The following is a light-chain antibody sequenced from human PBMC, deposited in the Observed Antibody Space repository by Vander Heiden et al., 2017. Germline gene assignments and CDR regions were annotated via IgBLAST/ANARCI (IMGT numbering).Light chain of an antibody. J-gene: IGLJ2*01. V-gene: IGLV3-1*01. CDR1: KFMNKY. CDR2: RDS. CDR3: QAWDSSTAV. Sequence: SYELTQPPSVSVSPGQTASIACSGDKFMNKYICWYQQKPGQSPVLVIYRDSKRPSGIPERFSGSNSGTTATLTISGTQAMDEADYYCQAWDSSTAVFGGGTKLTVL.